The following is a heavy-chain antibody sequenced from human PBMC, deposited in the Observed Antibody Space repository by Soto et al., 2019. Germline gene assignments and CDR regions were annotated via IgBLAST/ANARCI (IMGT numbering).Heavy chain of an antibody. CDR1: GGTFSSYA. Sequence: QVQLVQSEAEVKKPGSSVKVSCKASGGTFSSYAISWVRQAPGQGLEWMGGIIPIFGTANYAQKFQGRVTITADESTSTAYMELSSLRSEDTAVYYCARGDFGATMIVGSCDIWGQGTMVTVSS. V-gene: IGHV1-69*01. CDR3: ARGDFGATMIVGSCDI. CDR2: IIPIFGTA. D-gene: IGHD3-22*01. J-gene: IGHJ3*02.